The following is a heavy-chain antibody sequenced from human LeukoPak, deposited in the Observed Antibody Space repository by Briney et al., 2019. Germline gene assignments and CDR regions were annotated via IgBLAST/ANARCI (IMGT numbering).Heavy chain of an antibody. CDR3: ARVRRATGTTGDYYYYMDV. CDR1: GYTFTGYY. D-gene: IGHD1-1*01. J-gene: IGHJ6*03. V-gene: IGHV1-2*02. CDR2: INPNSGGT. Sequence: ASVKVSCKASGYTFTGYYMHWVRQAPGQGLEWMGWINPNSGGTNYAQKFQGRVTMTRDTSISTAYMELSRLRSDDTAVYYCARVRRATGTTGDYYYYMDVWGKGTTVTVSS.